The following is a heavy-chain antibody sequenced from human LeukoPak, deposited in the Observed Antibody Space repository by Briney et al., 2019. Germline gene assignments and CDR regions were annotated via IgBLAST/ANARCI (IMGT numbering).Heavy chain of an antibody. CDR2: TNPNSGGT. J-gene: IGHJ4*02. V-gene: IGHV1-2*02. CDR3: ARVTFRGSYLFDY. D-gene: IGHD1-26*01. CDR1: GYTFTGYY. Sequence: ASVKVSCKASGYTFTGYYMHWVRQAPGQGLEWMGWTNPNSGGTNYAQKFQGRVTMTRDTSASTAYMELSSLRSEDMAVYYCARVTFRGSYLFDYWGQGTLVTVSS.